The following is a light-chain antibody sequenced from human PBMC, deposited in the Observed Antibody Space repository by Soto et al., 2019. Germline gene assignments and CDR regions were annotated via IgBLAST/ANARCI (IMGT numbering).Light chain of an antibody. Sequence: DIQMTQSPSTLSASVGDRVTMTCRASQRISSWLAWYQQKPVKAPKLLIYKASSLESGVPSRFSGSGSGTEFTLTISSLQPDDFATYYCQHYNSYSITFGQGTRLEIK. CDR3: QHYNSYSIT. V-gene: IGKV1-5*03. CDR1: QRISSW. J-gene: IGKJ5*01. CDR2: KAS.